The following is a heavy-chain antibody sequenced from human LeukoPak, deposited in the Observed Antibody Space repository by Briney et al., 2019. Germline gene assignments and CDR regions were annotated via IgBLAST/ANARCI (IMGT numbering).Heavy chain of an antibody. V-gene: IGHV4-31*03. CDR1: GGSISSGGYY. J-gene: IGHJ4*02. CDR3: AAAGLLPSYGPAFDY. D-gene: IGHD5-18*01. Sequence: SQTLSLICTVSGGSISSGGYYWSWIRKHPGKGLEWIGYIYYSGSTYYNPSLKSRVTISVDTSKNQFSLKLNSVTAADTAVYYCAAAGLLPSYGPAFDYWGQGTLVTVSS. CDR2: IYYSGST.